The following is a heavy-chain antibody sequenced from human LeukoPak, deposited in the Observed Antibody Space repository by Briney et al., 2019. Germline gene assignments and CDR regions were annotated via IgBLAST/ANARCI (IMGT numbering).Heavy chain of an antibody. V-gene: IGHV3-53*01. D-gene: IGHD1-1*01. J-gene: IGHJ3*02. Sequence: GGSLRLSCAASGLTVSSNYMSWVRQAPGKGLEWVSVIYSSGNTYYADSVKGRFTISRDNSKNTLFLQMNSLRAEDTAVYYCARDATRDFAFDIWGQGTVVTVSS. CDR3: ARDATRDFAFDI. CDR2: IYSSGNT. CDR1: GLTVSSNY.